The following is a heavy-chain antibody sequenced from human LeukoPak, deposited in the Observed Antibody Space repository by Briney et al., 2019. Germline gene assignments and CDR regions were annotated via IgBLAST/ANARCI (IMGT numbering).Heavy chain of an antibody. CDR3: ARVDSLIAAAGEDAFDI. D-gene: IGHD6-13*01. CDR2: INPNSGGT. Sequence: ASVKVSCKASGYTFTSYYMHWVRQAPGQGLEWMGWINPNSGGTNYAQKFQGRVTMTRDTSISTAYMELSRLRSDDTAVYYCARVDSLIAAAGEDAFDIWGQGTMVTVSS. V-gene: IGHV1-2*02. J-gene: IGHJ3*02. CDR1: GYTFTSYY.